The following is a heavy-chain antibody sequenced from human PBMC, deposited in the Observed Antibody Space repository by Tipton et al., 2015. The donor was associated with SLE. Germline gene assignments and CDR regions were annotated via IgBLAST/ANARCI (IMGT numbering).Heavy chain of an antibody. CDR2: IYYSGRT. CDR1: GGSISSSY. CDR3: ARCYSNYEYFQH. D-gene: IGHD4-11*01. Sequence: TLSLTCTVSGGSISSSYWRWIRQPPGKGLEWIGYIYYSGRTYYNPSLQSRVTISVDTSKNQFYLKLSSVTAADTAVYYCARCYSNYEYFQHWGQGTLVTVSS. J-gene: IGHJ1*01. V-gene: IGHV4-59*12.